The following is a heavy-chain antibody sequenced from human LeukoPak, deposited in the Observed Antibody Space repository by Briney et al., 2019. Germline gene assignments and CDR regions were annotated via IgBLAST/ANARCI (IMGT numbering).Heavy chain of an antibody. D-gene: IGHD6-19*01. Sequence: GGSLRLSCAASGFTFSSYAMSWVRQAPGKGLEWVSSISGSGGSTYYADSVKGRFTISRDNSKNTLYLQMNSLRAEDTAVYYCAKALRGGWTRFDYWGQGTLVTVSS. V-gene: IGHV3-23*01. CDR3: AKALRGGWTRFDY. CDR1: GFTFSSYA. J-gene: IGHJ4*02. CDR2: ISGSGGST.